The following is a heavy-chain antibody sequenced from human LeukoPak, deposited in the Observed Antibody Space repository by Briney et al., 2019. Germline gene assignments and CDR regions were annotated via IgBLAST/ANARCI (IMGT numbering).Heavy chain of an antibody. CDR3: ARTRGYSFGFPHDY. J-gene: IGHJ4*02. CDR2: IYSGGTT. Sequence: GGSLRLSCAASGFTVSSNYMSWVRQAPGEGLEWVSLIYSGGTTYYADSVKGRFTISRDNSKNTLYLQMNSLRAEDTALYYCARTRGYSFGFPHDYWGQGTLVTVSS. V-gene: IGHV3-53*01. CDR1: GFTVSSNY. D-gene: IGHD5-18*01.